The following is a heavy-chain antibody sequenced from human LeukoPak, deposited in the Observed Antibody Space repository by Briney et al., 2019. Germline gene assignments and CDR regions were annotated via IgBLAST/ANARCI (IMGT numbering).Heavy chain of an antibody. D-gene: IGHD3-22*01. CDR2: IYTSGST. Sequence: SETLSLTCTVSGGSISSYYWSWIRQPAGKGLEWIGRIYTSGSTNYNPSLKSRVTMSVDTSKNQFSLKLSSVTAADTAVYYCARDRYYYDSSGYYLDYWGQGTLVTVSS. CDR3: ARDRYYYDSSGYYLDY. CDR1: GGSISSYY. V-gene: IGHV4-4*07. J-gene: IGHJ4*02.